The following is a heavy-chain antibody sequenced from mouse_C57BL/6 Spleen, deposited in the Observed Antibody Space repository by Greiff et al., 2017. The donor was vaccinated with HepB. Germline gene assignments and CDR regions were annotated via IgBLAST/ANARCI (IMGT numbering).Heavy chain of an antibody. CDR1: GYTFTSYW. J-gene: IGHJ2*01. CDR3: ARGGYYYGSSYEYFDY. Sequence: QVQLQQSGTELVKPGASVKLSCKASGYTFTSYWMHWVKQRPGQGLEWIGNINPSNGGTNYNEKFKSKATLTVDKSSSTAYMQLSSLTSEDSAVYYCARGGYYYGSSYEYFDYWGQGTTLTVSS. D-gene: IGHD1-1*01. CDR2: INPSNGGT. V-gene: IGHV1-53*01.